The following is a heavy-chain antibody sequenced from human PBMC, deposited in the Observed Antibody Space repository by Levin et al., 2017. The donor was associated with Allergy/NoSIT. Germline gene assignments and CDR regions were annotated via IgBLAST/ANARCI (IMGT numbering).Heavy chain of an antibody. CDR2: MSSSGGPI. CDR1: GFTFSDYY. CDR3: ARGERMQASGGYFDY. V-gene: IGHV3-11*01. D-gene: IGHD2-8*02. J-gene: IGHJ4*02. Sequence: GGSLRLSCAASGFTFSDYYMSWIRQAPGKGLEWVSYMSSSGGPIFYADSVRGRFTISRDNAKNSLYLQMNSLRADDTAVYYCARGERMQASGGYFDYWGQGTLVTVSS.